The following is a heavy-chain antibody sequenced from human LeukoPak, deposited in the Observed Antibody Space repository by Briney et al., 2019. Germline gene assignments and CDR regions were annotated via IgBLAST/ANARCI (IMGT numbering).Heavy chain of an antibody. CDR2: IYYSGST. V-gene: IGHV4-59*01. D-gene: IGHD6-13*01. CDR1: GGSISSYY. CDR3: ARDRGYSSSWYFDY. J-gene: IGHJ4*02. Sequence: SETLSLTCTVSGGSISSYYRSWIRQPPGKGLEWIGYIYYSGSTNYNPSLKSRVTISVDTSKNQFSLKLSSVTAADTAVYYCARDRGYSSSWYFDYWGQGTLVTVSS.